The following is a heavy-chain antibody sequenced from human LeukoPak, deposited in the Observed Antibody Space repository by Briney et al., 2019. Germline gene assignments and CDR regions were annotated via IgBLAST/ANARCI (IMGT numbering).Heavy chain of an antibody. CDR3: ARVYYDSSGYFTGEYYFDY. V-gene: IGHV4-34*01. CDR2: IYHSGST. J-gene: IGHJ4*02. D-gene: IGHD3-22*01. Sequence: GSLRLSCTASGFTFGDYSMSWVRQPPGKGLEWIGEIYHSGSTNYNPSLKSRVTISVDTSKNQFSLKLSSVTAADTAVYYCARVYYDSSGYFTGEYYFDYWGQGTLVTVSS. CDR1: GFTFGDYS.